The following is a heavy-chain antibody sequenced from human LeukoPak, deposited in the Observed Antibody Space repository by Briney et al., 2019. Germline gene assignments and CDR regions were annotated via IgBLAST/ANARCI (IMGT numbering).Heavy chain of an antibody. CDR1: GGSISSSSYY. CDR3: ARRNYADY. CDR2: IYYSGST. V-gene: IGHV4-39*01. Sequence: SETLSLTCTVSGGSISSSSYYWGWIRQPPGKGLEWIGSIYYSGSTYYNPSLKSRVTISVDTSKNQFSLKLSSVTAADTAVYYCARRNYADYWGQGTLVIVSS. J-gene: IGHJ4*02.